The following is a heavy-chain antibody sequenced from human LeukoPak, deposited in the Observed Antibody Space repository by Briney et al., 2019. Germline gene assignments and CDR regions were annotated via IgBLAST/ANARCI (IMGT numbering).Heavy chain of an antibody. V-gene: IGHV1-69*06. J-gene: IGHJ5*02. Sequence: SVKVSCKASGGTFSSYAISWVRQAPGQGLEWMGGIIPIFGTANYAQKFQGRVTITADKSTSTAYMELSSLRSEDTAVYYCARDTGYSSSRYNWFDPWGQGTLVTVSS. CDR1: GGTFSSYA. CDR2: IIPIFGTA. CDR3: ARDTGYSSSRYNWFDP. D-gene: IGHD6-13*01.